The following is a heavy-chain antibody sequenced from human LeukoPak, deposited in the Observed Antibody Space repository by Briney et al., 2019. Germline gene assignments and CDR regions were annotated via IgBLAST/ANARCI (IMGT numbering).Heavy chain of an antibody. D-gene: IGHD3-10*01. CDR1: GGPISCGGYS. CDR3: ARRGLLWFGESQRMDV. Sequence: SQTLSITCAVSGGPISCGGYSWSWIRQPPGEGLEWIGYIYHSGSTYYNPSLKGRVTISVDRSKNQFSLKLSSVTAADTAVYYCARRGLLWFGESQRMDVWGQGTTVTVSS. J-gene: IGHJ6*02. V-gene: IGHV4-30-2*01. CDR2: IYHSGST.